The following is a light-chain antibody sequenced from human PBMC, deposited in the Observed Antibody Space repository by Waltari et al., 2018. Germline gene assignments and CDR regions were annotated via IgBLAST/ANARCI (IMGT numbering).Light chain of an antibody. V-gene: IGKV1-5*03. CDR1: QSISDW. Sequence: DIQMTQSPSTLSASIGDRVTITCRASQSISDWLAWYQQKPGRAPKLLIYNASSLERGVPSRFSASGSGTEFTLTISSLQPDDFATYYCQQYNSYPRTFGQGTKVEIK. J-gene: IGKJ1*01. CDR2: NAS. CDR3: QQYNSYPRT.